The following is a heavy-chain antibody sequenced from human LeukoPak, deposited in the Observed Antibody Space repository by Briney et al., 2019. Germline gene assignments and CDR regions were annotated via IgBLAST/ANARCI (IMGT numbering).Heavy chain of an antibody. J-gene: IGHJ4*02. CDR3: AGGSGFRTFFGY. D-gene: IGHD3-10*01. V-gene: IGHV3-23*01. CDR2: ISGSSVT. CDR1: GFTLSSFV. Sequence: GGSLRLSCAASGFTLSSFVMTWVRQAPGKGLEWVSCISGSSVTYYADSVKGRFTISRDNSKNTLYLQMNSLRAEDTAVYYCAGGSGFRTFFGYWGQGTLVTVSS.